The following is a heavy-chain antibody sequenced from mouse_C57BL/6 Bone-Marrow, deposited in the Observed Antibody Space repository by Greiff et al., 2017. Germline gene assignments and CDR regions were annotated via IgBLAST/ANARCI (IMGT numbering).Heavy chain of an antibody. J-gene: IGHJ2*01. V-gene: IGHV1-69*01. CDR3: ARWDYGSSLDY. Sequence: QVQLQQPGAELVMPGASVKLSCKASGYTFTSYWMHWVKQRPGQGLEWIGEIDPSDSYTNYNQKFKGKSTLTVDKSSSTAYMQLRSLTSEDSAVYYCARWDYGSSLDYWGQGTTLTVSS. D-gene: IGHD1-1*01. CDR1: GYTFTSYW. CDR2: IDPSDSYT.